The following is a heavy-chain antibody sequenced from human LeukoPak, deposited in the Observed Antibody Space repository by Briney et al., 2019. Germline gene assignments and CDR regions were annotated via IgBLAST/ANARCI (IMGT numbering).Heavy chain of an antibody. CDR1: GGSISSSSYY. D-gene: IGHD1-26*01. Sequence: PSETVSLTCTVSGGSISSSSYYWGWIRQPPGKGLEWIGSIYYSGSTYYNPSLKSRVTISVDTSKNQFSLKLSSVTAADTAVYYCARPKVRELVFDYWGQGTLVTVSS. V-gene: IGHV4-39*01. J-gene: IGHJ4*02. CDR2: IYYSGST. CDR3: ARPKVRELVFDY.